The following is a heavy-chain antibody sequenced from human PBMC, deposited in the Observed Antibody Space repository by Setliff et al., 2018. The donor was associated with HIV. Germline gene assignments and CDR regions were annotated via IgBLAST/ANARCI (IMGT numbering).Heavy chain of an antibody. CDR1: GYTFTDYY. D-gene: IGHD2-2*01. CDR2: INPNNGAT. CDR3: ARGPPIVVVPAALLTFDY. V-gene: IGHV1-2*02. Sequence: GGSVKVSCKASGYTFTDYYMHWVRQAPGQGLEWMGWINPNNGATNYAQKFQGRVTMTLDTSISTAYVELSSLRSDDTAVYYCARGPPIVVVPAALLTFDYWGQGTLVTVSS. J-gene: IGHJ4*02.